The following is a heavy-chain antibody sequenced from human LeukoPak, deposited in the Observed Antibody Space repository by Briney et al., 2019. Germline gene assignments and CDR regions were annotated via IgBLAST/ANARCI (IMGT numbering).Heavy chain of an antibody. CDR3: ASVRYNWNDWGGFDY. CDR2: IWYDGSNK. V-gene: IGHV3-33*01. J-gene: IGHJ4*02. Sequence: GGSLRLSCAASGFTFSSYGMHWVRQAPGKGLEWVAVIWYDGSNKYYADSVKGRFTISRDNSKNTLYLQMNSLRAEDTAVYYCASVRYNWNDWGGFDYWGQGTLVTVSS. CDR1: GFTFSSYG. D-gene: IGHD1-1*01.